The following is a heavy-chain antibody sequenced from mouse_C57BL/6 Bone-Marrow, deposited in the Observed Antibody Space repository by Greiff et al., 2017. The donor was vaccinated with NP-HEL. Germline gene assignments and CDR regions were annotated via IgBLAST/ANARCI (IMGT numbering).Heavy chain of an antibody. D-gene: IGHD2-2*01. CDR3: ARGDYGYDGGYYYAMDY. Sequence: QVQLQQSGAELVRPGASVKLSCKASGYTFTDYYINWVKQRPGQGLEWIARIYPGSGNTYYNEKFKGKATLTAEKSSSTAYMQLSSLTSEDSAVYFCARGDYGYDGGYYYAMDYWGQGTSVTVSS. CDR2: IYPGSGNT. J-gene: IGHJ4*01. V-gene: IGHV1-76*01. CDR1: GYTFTDYY.